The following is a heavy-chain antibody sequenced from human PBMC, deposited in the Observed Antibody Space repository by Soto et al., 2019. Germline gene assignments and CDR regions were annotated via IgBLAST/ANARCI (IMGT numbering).Heavy chain of an antibody. Sequence: PGGSLRLACAASGFSFSSYSMNWVRQAPGKGLVWVSHIDWNGGGTEYGDSVKGRFTTSKDNAKNTLYLQMNSLRAEDTAVYYCARVEILSSYHYYSMDVWGQGTTVTVSS. CDR3: ARVEILSSYHYYSMDV. CDR2: IDWNGGGT. CDR1: GFSFSSYS. V-gene: IGHV3-20*04. J-gene: IGHJ6*02. D-gene: IGHD6-6*01.